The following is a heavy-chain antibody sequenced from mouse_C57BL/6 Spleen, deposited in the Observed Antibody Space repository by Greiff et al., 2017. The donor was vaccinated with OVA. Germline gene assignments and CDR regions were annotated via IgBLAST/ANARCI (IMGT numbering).Heavy chain of an antibody. V-gene: IGHV1-52*01. CDR3: ATSPITTYDAMDY. Sequence: VQLQQPGAELVRPGSSVKLSCKASGYTFTSYWMHWVKQRPIQGLEWIGNIDPSDSETHYNQKFKDKATLTVDKSSSTAYMQLSSLTSEDSAVYYCATSPITTYDAMDYWGQGTSVTVSS. CDR1: GYTFTSYW. J-gene: IGHJ4*01. CDR2: IDPSDSET. D-gene: IGHD1-1*01.